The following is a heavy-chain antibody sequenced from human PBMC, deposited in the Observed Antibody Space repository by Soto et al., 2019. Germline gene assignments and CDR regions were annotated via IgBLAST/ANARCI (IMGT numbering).Heavy chain of an antibody. D-gene: IGHD3-3*01. J-gene: IGHJ4*02. CDR2: IYYSGST. CDR3: ARSGYELFDY. Sequence: SETLSLTSTVSGGSVSSGSYYWSWIRQPPGKGMEWIGYIYYSGSTNYNPSLKSRVTISVDTSKNQFSLKLSSVTAADTAVYYCARSGYELFDYWGQGTLVTVSS. V-gene: IGHV4-61*01. CDR1: GGSVSSGSYY.